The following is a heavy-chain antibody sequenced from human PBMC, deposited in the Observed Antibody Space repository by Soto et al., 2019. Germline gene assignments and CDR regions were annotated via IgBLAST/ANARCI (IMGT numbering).Heavy chain of an antibody. CDR2: ISWNSGSI. V-gene: IGHV3-9*01. D-gene: IGHD4-17*01. J-gene: IGHJ4*02. CDR1: GFTFDDYA. Sequence: EVQLVESGGGLVQPGRSLRLSCAASGFTFDDYAMQWVRQAPGKGLEWVSGISWNSGSIGYADSVKGRFTISRDNAKNSLYLQMNRLRAEETALYYCAKDGDYAYYWGQGTLVTVSS. CDR3: AKDGDYAYY.